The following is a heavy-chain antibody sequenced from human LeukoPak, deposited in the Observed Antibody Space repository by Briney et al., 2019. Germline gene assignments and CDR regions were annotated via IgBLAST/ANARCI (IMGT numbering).Heavy chain of an antibody. J-gene: IGHJ6*03. Sequence: ASVKVSCKVSGYTLTELSMHWVRQAPGQGLEWMGWINPNSGGTNYAQKFQGRVTMTRDTSISTAYMELSRLRSDDTAVYYCARGGIAAAGKDYYYYMDVWGKGTTVTVSS. D-gene: IGHD6-13*01. CDR2: INPNSGGT. CDR3: ARGGIAAAGKDYYYYMDV. V-gene: IGHV1-2*02. CDR1: GYTLTELS.